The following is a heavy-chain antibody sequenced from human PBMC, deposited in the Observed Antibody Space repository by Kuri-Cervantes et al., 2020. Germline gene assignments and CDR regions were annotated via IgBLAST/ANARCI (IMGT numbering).Heavy chain of an antibody. V-gene: IGHV1-69*13. CDR1: GYTFTGYY. CDR2: IIPIFGTA. J-gene: IGHJ6*02. D-gene: IGHD3-3*01. CDR3: ARLSSIYDFWSGYNMDV. Sequence: SVKVSCKASGYTFTGYYMHWVRQAPGQGLEWMGGIIPIFGTANYAQKFQGRVTITADESASTAYMELSSLRSEDTAVYYCARLSSIYDFWSGYNMDVWGQGTTVTVSS.